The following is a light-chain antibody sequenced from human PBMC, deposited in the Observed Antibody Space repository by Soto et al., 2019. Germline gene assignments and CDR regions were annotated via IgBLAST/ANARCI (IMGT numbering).Light chain of an antibody. CDR3: SSYTSSSTYV. J-gene: IGLJ1*01. V-gene: IGLV2-14*01. CDR1: SSDVGGYNY. CDR2: DVS. Sequence: QPVLTQPSSVSGSPGRWISISCTGNSSDVGGYNYVSWYQQHPGKAPKLMIYDVSNRPSGVSNRFSGSKSGNTASLTISGLQAEDEADYYCSSYTSSSTYVFGTGTKVTVL.